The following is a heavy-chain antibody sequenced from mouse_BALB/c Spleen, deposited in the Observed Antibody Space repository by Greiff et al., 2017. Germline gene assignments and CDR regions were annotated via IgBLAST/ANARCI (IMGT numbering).Heavy chain of an antibody. V-gene: IGHV5-4*02. Sequence: DVHLVESGGGLVKPGGSLKLSCAASGFTFSDYYMYWVRQTPEKRLEWVATISDGGSYTYYPDSVKGRFTISRDNAKNNLYLQMSSLKSEDTAMYYCVRDNDGYSFAYWGQGTLVTVSA. CDR2: ISDGGSYT. J-gene: IGHJ3*01. CDR1: GFTFSDYY. CDR3: VRDNDGYSFAY. D-gene: IGHD2-3*01.